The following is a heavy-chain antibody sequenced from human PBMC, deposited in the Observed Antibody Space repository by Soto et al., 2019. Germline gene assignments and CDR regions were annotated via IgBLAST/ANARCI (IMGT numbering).Heavy chain of an antibody. V-gene: IGHV3-21*01. D-gene: IGHD2-21*02. CDR3: VRERGLSSFYGMDV. CDR1: GFTLSSYS. J-gene: IGHJ6*02. Sequence: GGSLRLSCAASGFTLSSYSMNWVRQASGKGLEWVASISSSSTHIYYADSVKGRFTISRDNARNSLYLQMNSLRAEDTAVYYCVRERGLSSFYGMDVWGQGTTVTAP. CDR2: ISSSSTHI.